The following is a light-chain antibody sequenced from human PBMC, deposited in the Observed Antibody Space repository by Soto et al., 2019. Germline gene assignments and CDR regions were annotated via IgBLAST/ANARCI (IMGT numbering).Light chain of an antibody. J-gene: IGKJ2*01. CDR2: GAS. Sequence: DIQMTQSPSSLSASVGDRVTITCRASLSISSALNWYQQKPGKAPKVLIFGASSLQSGVPSRFSGSRSGTDFTLTISSLQPEDSATYYCQQSYTTPLTFGKGTKLEIK. V-gene: IGKV1-39*01. CDR1: LSISSA. CDR3: QQSYTTPLT.